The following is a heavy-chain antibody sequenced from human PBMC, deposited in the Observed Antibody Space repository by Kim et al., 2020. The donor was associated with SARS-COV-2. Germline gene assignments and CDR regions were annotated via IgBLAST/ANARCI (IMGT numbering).Heavy chain of an antibody. V-gene: IGHV3-49*03. Sequence: GGSLRLSCTASGFTFGDYAMSWFRQAPGKGLEWVGFIRSKAYGGTTEYAASVKGRFTISRDDSKSIAYLQMNSLKTEDTAVYYCTSNIVATFRVDTAMAAVDYWGQGTLVTVSS. D-gene: IGHD5-18*01. CDR1: GFTFGDYA. CDR3: TSNIVATFRVDTAMAAVDY. CDR2: IRSKAYGGTT. J-gene: IGHJ4*02.